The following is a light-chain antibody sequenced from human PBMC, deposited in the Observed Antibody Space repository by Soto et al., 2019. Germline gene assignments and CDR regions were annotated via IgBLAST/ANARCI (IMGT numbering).Light chain of an antibody. V-gene: IGKV3-20*01. CDR2: GAS. CDR1: RSLSSN. CDR3: QQYDSSPRT. J-gene: IGKJ1*01. Sequence: EIVMTQSPATLSVSPGERATLSCRASRSLSSNLAWYQQKPGQAPRLLIYGASNRATGIPDRFSGSGSGTDFTLTISRLEPEDFAVYYCQQYDSSPRTFGQGTKVDI.